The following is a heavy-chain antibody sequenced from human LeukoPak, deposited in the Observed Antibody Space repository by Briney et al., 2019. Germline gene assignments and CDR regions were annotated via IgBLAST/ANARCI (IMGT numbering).Heavy chain of an antibody. CDR1: GFTFSNAW. CDR3: TTISGSGSCFDT. J-gene: IGHJ4*02. Sequence: GGSLRLSCAASGFTFSNAWMSWVRQAPGKGLEWVGRFKSKTDGGTTDYAAPVKGRFTVSRDDSKNTLYLQMNSLKTEDTAVYYSTTISGSGSCFDTWGQGTLVTVSS. D-gene: IGHD3-10*01. CDR2: FKSKTDGGTT. V-gene: IGHV3-15*01.